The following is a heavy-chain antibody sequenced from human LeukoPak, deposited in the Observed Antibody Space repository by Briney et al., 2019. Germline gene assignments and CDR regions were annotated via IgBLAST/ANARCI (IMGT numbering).Heavy chain of an antibody. Sequence: GGSLRLSCAASGFTFSRYWMHWVQAPGKGPVWVSRINTDGSSTSYADSVKGRFTISRDNAKNTLYLQMNSLRGEDTAVYYCARGYSDYDPWGQGTLVTVSS. CDR2: INTDGSST. CDR1: GFTFSRYW. V-gene: IGHV3-74*01. D-gene: IGHD5-12*01. CDR3: ARGYSDYDP. J-gene: IGHJ5*02.